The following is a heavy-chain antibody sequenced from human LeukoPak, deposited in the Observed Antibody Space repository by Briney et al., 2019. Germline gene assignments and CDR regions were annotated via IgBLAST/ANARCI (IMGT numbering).Heavy chain of an antibody. V-gene: IGHV3-30*03. CDR2: ISYDGSNK. Sequence: PGGSLRLSCAASGFTLSSYGMHWVRQAPGKGLEWVAVISYDGSNKYYADSVKGRFTISRDNSKNTLYLQMNSLRAEDTAVYYCAAHTRLRGRVRGMDVWGQGTTVTVSS. D-gene: IGHD4-17*01. CDR3: AAHTRLRGRVRGMDV. J-gene: IGHJ6*02. CDR1: GFTLSSYG.